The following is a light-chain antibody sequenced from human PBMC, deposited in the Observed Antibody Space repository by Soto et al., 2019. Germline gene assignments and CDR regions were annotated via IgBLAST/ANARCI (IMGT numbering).Light chain of an antibody. J-gene: IGLJ2*01. CDR3: SSYASSPTHMV. CDR1: SSDVGDFNY. CDR2: DVT. V-gene: IGLV2-14*03. Sequence: QSALTQPASVSGSPGRSVTISCTGTSSDVGDFNYVSWYQHLPGRAPKLIIYDVTNRPSGISYRFSASKSGRTASLTISGLQAEDEAAYYCSSYASSPTHMVFGGGTKLTVL.